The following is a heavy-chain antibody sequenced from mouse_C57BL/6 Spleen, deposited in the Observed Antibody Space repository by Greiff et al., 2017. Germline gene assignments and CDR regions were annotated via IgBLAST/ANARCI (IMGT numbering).Heavy chain of an antibody. Sequence: ESGPGLVKPSQSLSLTCSVTGYSITSGYYWNWIRQFPGNKLEWMGYISYDGSNNYNPSLKNRISITRDTSKNQFFLKLNSVTTEDTATYYCARDDGYYPLAYWGQGTLVTVSA. CDR3: ARDDGYYPLAY. J-gene: IGHJ3*01. CDR1: GYSITSGYY. V-gene: IGHV3-6*01. D-gene: IGHD2-3*01. CDR2: ISYDGSN.